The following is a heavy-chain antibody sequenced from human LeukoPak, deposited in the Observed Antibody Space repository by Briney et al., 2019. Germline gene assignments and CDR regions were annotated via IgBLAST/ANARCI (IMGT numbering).Heavy chain of an antibody. D-gene: IGHD2-2*01. J-gene: IGHJ4*02. V-gene: IGHV1-2*02. Sequence: ASVKVSCKASGYTFTDYYMHWVRQAPGQGFEWMGWINPNDGDTNYAQEFQGRVTMTRDTSISTAHMEVSRLRSDGTAVYYCARANFLYCSSSTCLFDYWGQGTLVTVSS. CDR3: ARANFLYCSSSTCLFDY. CDR1: GYTFTDYY. CDR2: INPNDGDT.